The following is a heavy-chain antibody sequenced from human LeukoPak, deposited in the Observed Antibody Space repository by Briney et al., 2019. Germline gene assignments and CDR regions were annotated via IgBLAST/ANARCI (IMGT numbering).Heavy chain of an antibody. D-gene: IGHD2-15*01. Sequence: QPGRSLRLSCAASGFTFEDYTMHWVRQAPGKGLEWVSSITWNSGTVGYADSVRGRFTVSRGNAKKSLYLQMNSLRAEDTAFYYCAKDIGIVVVTTTITYFDYWGQGTLVTVSS. J-gene: IGHJ4*02. CDR1: GFTFEDYT. CDR3: AKDIGIVVVTTTITYFDY. V-gene: IGHV3-9*01. CDR2: ITWNSGTV.